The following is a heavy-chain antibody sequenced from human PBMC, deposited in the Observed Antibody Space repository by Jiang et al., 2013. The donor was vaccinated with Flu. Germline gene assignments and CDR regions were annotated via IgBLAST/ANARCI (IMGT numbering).Heavy chain of an antibody. CDR2: INPSGGST. D-gene: IGHD3-22*01. V-gene: IGHV1-46*03. J-gene: IGHJ4*02. CDR1: GYTFTSYY. CDR3: ARATYYYDSSGYRDNHAHFDY. Sequence: EVKKPGPSVKVSCKASGYTFTSYYMHWVRQAPGQGLEWMGIINPSGGSTSYAQKFQGRVTMTRDTSTSTVYMELSSLRSEDTAVYYCARATYYYDSSGYRDNHAHFDYWGQGTLVTVSS.